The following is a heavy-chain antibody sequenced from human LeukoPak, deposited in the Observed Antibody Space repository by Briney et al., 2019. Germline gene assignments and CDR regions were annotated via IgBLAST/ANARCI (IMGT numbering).Heavy chain of an antibody. CDR3: ARDVSLIYDSSGYQSAFDI. CDR2: ISSSSSYI. D-gene: IGHD3-22*01. J-gene: IGHJ3*02. Sequence: KTGGSLRLSCAASGFTFSSYSMTWVRQAPGKGLEWVSSISSSSSYIYYADSVKGRFTISRDNAKNSLYLQMNSLRAEDTAVYYCARDVSLIYDSSGYQSAFDIWGQGTMVTVSS. V-gene: IGHV3-21*01. CDR1: GFTFSSYS.